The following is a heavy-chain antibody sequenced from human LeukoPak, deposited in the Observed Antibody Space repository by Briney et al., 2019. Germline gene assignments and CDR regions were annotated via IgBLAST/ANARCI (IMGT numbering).Heavy chain of an antibody. CDR2: IYYSGST. V-gene: IGHV4-59*08. CDR1: GGSISSFY. CDR3: ASLWEYYFDY. J-gene: IGHJ4*02. D-gene: IGHD1-26*01. Sequence: SETLSLTCTVSGGSISSFYWSWIRQPPGKGLEWIGYIYYSGSTNYNPSLKSRATISLDTSKNQFSLKLSSVTAADTAVYYCASLWEYYFDYWGQGTLVTVSS.